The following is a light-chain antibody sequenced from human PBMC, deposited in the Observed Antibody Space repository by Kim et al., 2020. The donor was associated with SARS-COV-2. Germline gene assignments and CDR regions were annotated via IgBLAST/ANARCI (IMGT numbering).Light chain of an antibody. CDR1: QSISTY. CDR2: AAS. CDR3: QHTYGSPPT. V-gene: IGKV1-39*01. J-gene: IGKJ2*01. Sequence: SPSGGARVTITGRASQSISTYLNWNQHKPGKAPKLLIYAASSFQGGVPSRFSGSGSGTDFTLTISSLQPEDFATYSCQHTYGSPPTFGQGTKLEI.